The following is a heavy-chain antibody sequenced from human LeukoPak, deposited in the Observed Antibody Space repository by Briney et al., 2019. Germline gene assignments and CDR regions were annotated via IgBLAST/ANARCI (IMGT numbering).Heavy chain of an antibody. CDR3: ARDQLGSYYDSSGYSDY. J-gene: IGHJ4*02. V-gene: IGHV3-66*01. Sequence: PGGSLRLSCAASGFTFSSYAMSWVRQAPGKGLEWVSVIYSGGSTYYADSVKGRFTISRDNSKNTLYLQMNSLRAEDTAVYYCARDQLGSYYDSSGYSDYWGQGTLVTVSS. D-gene: IGHD3-22*01. CDR2: IYSGGST. CDR1: GFTFSSYA.